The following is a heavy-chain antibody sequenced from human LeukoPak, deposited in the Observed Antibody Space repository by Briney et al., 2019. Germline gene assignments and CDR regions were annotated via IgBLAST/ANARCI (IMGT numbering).Heavy chain of an antibody. CDR1: GFTFSSYG. D-gene: IGHD2-15*01. J-gene: IGHJ3*02. Sequence: GGSLRLSCAASGFTFSSYGMHWVRQAPGKGLEWVAVISYDGSNKYYADSVKGRFTISRDNSKNTLYLQMNSLRAEDTAVYYCARYCSGGSCYVDAFDIWGQGTMVTVSS. V-gene: IGHV3-30*03. CDR3: ARYCSGGSCYVDAFDI. CDR2: ISYDGSNK.